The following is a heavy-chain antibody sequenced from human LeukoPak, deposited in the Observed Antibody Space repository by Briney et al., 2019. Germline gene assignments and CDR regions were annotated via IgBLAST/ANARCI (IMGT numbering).Heavy chain of an antibody. J-gene: IGHJ5*02. CDR3: ARDLGYYYDSSGYYENWFDP. Sequence: ASVKVSCKASGYTFTGYYMHWVRQAPGQGLEWMGRINPNSGGTNYAQKFQGRVTMTRDTSISTAYMELSRLRSDDTAVYYCARDLGYYYDSSGYYENWFDPWGQGTLVTVSS. V-gene: IGHV1-2*06. D-gene: IGHD3-22*01. CDR2: INPNSGGT. CDR1: GYTFTGYY.